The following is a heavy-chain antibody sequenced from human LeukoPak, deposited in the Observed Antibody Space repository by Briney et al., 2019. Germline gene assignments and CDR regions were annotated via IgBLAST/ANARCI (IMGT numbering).Heavy chain of an antibody. V-gene: IGHV3-23*01. CDR1: GFSFSNFG. Sequence: GGSLRLSCAASGFSFSNFGMNWVRQGLGKGLEWVSSITGRGSSAYYADSVKGRFTIFRDNSKSTLYLQMNSLRGDDTAVYYCARDYGDYGLDYWGQGALVTVAS. CDR2: ITGRGSSA. D-gene: IGHD4-17*01. J-gene: IGHJ4*02. CDR3: ARDYGDYGLDY.